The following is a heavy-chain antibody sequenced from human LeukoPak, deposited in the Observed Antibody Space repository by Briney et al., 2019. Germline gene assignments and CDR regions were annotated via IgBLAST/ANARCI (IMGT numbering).Heavy chain of an antibody. J-gene: IGHJ3*02. CDR1: GFAFSAYE. V-gene: IGHV3-48*03. D-gene: IGHD5-12*01. CDR2: ISRTSGNTI. CDR3: VRGGSSGYDFNAFDI. Sequence: PGGYLRLSCAASGFAFSAYEMNWVRQAPGKGLEWVSYISRTSGNTIYYADSVMGRFTVSRDNAKNSLYLQMNSLRAEDTAAYYCVRGGSSGYDFNAFDIWGQGTMVTVSS.